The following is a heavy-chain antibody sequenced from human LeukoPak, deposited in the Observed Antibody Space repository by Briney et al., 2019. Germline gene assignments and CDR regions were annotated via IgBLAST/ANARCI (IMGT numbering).Heavy chain of an antibody. CDR2: IKQDGSEK. CDR1: GFTFSSYW. V-gene: IGHV3-7*01. J-gene: IGHJ3*02. Sequence: GGSLRLSYAASGFTFSSYWMSWVRQAPGKGLEWVANIKQDGSEKYYVDSVKGRFTISRDNAKNSLYLQMNSLRAEDTAVYYCARENYYYYDYVWGSRGAFDIWGQGTMVTVSS. CDR3: ARENYYYYDYVWGSRGAFDI. D-gene: IGHD3-16*01.